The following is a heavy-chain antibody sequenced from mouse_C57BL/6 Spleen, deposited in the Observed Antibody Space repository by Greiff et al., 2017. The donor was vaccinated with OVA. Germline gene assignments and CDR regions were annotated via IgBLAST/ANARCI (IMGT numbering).Heavy chain of an antibody. J-gene: IGHJ2*01. D-gene: IGHD2-5*01. CDR1: GYSITSGYY. V-gene: IGHV3-6*01. CDR3: ARGVYYSNYFDY. CDR2: ISYDGSN. Sequence: DVQLQESGPGLVKPSQSLSLTCSVTGYSITSGYYWNWIRQFPGNKLEWMGYISYDGSNNYNPSLKNRISITRDTSKNQFFLKLNSVTTEDTATYYCARGVYYSNYFDYWGQGTTLTVSS.